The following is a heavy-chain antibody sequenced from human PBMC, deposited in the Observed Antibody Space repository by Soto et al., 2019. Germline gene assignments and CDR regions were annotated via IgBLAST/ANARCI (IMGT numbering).Heavy chain of an antibody. CDR1: GFTFSSYA. V-gene: IGHV3-23*01. Sequence: EVQLLESGGGLVQPGGSLRLSCAASGFTFSSYAMRWVRQAPGKGLEWVSAISGSGGSTYYADSVKGRFTISRDNTKNTLYLQMNSLRAEDTAVYYCANPAYIVLMVYAAFDYWGQGTLVTVSS. CDR2: ISGSGGST. D-gene: IGHD2-8*01. J-gene: IGHJ4*02. CDR3: ANPAYIVLMVYAAFDY.